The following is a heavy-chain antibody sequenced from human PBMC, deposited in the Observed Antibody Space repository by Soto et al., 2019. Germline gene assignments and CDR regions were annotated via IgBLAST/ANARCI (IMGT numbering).Heavy chain of an antibody. CDR1: GYSFTSYW. CDR3: ASSYYYDSSGSLDAFDI. J-gene: IGHJ3*02. Sequence: GEPLKISSKGSGYSFTSYWIGCMRQMTGKGLEWMGIIYPGDSDTRYSPSFQGQVTISADKSISTAYLQWSSLKASDTAMYYCASSYYYDSSGSLDAFDIWGQGTMVTVSS. V-gene: IGHV5-51*01. D-gene: IGHD3-22*01. CDR2: IYPGDSDT.